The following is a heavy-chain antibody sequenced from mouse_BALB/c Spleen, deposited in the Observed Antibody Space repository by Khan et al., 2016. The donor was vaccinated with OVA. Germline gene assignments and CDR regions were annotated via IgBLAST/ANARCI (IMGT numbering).Heavy chain of an antibody. CDR2: VSTGGHYT. D-gene: IGHD1-1*01. V-gene: IGHV5-6*01. CDR1: GFTFSTYG. Sequence: EVQLQESGGDVVKPGGSLKLSCAASGFTFSTYGMSWVRQTPDKRLEWVATVSTGGHYTYYPATVKGRFIISRDNAKNTLYLQMSSLKSEDTAMFYCARLAYYYDSEGFAYWGQGTLVTVSA. CDR3: ARLAYYYDSEGFAY. J-gene: IGHJ3*01.